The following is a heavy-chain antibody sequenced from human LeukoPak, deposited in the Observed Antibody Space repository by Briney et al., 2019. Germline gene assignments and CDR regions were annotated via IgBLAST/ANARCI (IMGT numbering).Heavy chain of an antibody. Sequence: GGSLRLSCAAPGFTFSSYEMYWVRQAPGKGLEWVSYISCSGSTIYYADSVKGRFTISRDNAKNSLYLQMNSLRAEDTAVYYCARTTLVGATPYDAFDIWGQGTMVTVSS. CDR1: GFTFSSYE. D-gene: IGHD1-26*01. V-gene: IGHV3-48*03. CDR3: ARTTLVGATPYDAFDI. J-gene: IGHJ3*02. CDR2: ISCSGSTI.